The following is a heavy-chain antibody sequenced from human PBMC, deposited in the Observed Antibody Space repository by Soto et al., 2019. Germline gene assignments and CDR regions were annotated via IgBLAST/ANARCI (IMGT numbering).Heavy chain of an antibody. CDR2: VIPIFDIT. Sequence: SVKVSFKASGDSFSIYTISWVRQAPGQGLEWMGRVIPIFDITSYTQRFQGRVTITADKSTTTVYMELSSLRSEDTAVYYCARDRDNSNWPNFDFWGQ. CDR3: ARDRDNSNWPNFDF. CDR1: GDSFSIYT. V-gene: IGHV1-69*02. D-gene: IGHD6-13*01. J-gene: IGHJ4*01.